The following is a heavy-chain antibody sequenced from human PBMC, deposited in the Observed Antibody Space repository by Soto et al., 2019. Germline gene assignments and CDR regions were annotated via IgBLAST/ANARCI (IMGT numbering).Heavy chain of an antibody. CDR2: INAGNGNT. J-gene: IGHJ4*02. D-gene: IGHD2-21*02. V-gene: IGHV1-3*01. CDR3: ARSIVVVTALDY. Sequence: ASVKVSCKASGYTFTSYAMHWVRQAPGQRLEWMGWINAGNGNTKYSQKFQGRVTLTRDTSASTAYMELSSLRSEDTAVYYCARSIVVVTALDYWGQGTLVTVS. CDR1: GYTFTSYA.